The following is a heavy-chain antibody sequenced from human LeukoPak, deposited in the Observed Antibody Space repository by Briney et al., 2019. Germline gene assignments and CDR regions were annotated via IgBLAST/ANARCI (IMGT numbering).Heavy chain of an antibody. D-gene: IGHD6-19*01. J-gene: IGHJ6*02. CDR1: GFTFSNFA. CDR3: AKDEGIAVAEDYYYYGMDV. CDR2: ISYDGSNK. V-gene: IGHV3-30-3*01. Sequence: GGSLRLSCAASGFTFSNFAMHWVRQAPGKGLEWVAVISYDGSNKYYADSVKGRFTISRDNSKNTLYLQMNSLRAEDTAVYYCAKDEGIAVAEDYYYYGMDVWGQGTTVTVSS.